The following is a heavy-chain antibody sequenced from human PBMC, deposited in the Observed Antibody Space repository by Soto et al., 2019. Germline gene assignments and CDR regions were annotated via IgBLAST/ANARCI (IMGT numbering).Heavy chain of an antibody. J-gene: IGHJ6*02. CDR3: ARDGLITMVRGVEYYYYYYYGMDV. CDR2: ISYDGSNK. D-gene: IGHD3-10*01. CDR1: GFTFSSYA. V-gene: IGHV3-30-3*01. Sequence: GGSLRLSCAASGFTFSSYAMHWVRQAPGKGLEWVAVISYDGSNKYYADSVKGRFTISRDNSKNTLYLQMNSLRAEDTAVYYCARDGLITMVRGVEYYYYYYYGMDVWGQGTTVTSP.